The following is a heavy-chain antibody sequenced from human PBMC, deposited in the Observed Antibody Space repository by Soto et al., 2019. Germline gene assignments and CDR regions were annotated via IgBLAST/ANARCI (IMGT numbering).Heavy chain of an antibody. CDR1: RFTFSDSY. CDR2: MSSSSSHT. CDR3: ARDFRAVTRRDGMDV. Sequence: GGSLRLSCAASRFTFSDSYMSWIRQAPGKGLEWVSYMSSSSSHTNYADSVKGRFTISRDNAKNSLYLQMNSLRAEDTAVYYCARDFRAVTRRDGMDVWGQGTTVTVSS. D-gene: IGHD4-4*01. J-gene: IGHJ6*02. V-gene: IGHV3-11*06.